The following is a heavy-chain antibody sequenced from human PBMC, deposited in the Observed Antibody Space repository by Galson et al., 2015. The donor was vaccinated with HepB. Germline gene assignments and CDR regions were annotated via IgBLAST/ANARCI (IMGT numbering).Heavy chain of an antibody. V-gene: IGHV3-74*01. J-gene: IGHJ6*02. Sequence: SLRLSCAASGFTFSSYWMHWVRQAPGKGLVWVSRINSDGSSTSYADSVKGRFTISRDNAKNTLYLQMNSLRAEDTAVYYCARGDSSSWERYYYYGMDVWGQGTTVTVSS. CDR2: INSDGSST. D-gene: IGHD6-13*01. CDR1: GFTFSSYW. CDR3: ARGDSSSWERYYYYGMDV.